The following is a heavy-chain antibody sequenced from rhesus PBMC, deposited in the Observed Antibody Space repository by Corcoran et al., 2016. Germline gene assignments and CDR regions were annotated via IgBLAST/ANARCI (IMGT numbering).Heavy chain of an antibody. CDR2: IYGSGGGT. CDR1: GGSISDAYY. Sequence: QVQLQESGPGLVKPSATLSLTCAVSGGSISDAYYWSWIRQPPGTGLEWIGYIYGSGGGTNYNPSLKNRVTIAIDTSKNQFSLKLSSVTAADTAVYYCARDWEVAAPVDYWGQGVLVTVSS. CDR3: ARDWEVAAPVDY. J-gene: IGHJ4*01. D-gene: IGHD4-29*01. V-gene: IGHV4-106*01.